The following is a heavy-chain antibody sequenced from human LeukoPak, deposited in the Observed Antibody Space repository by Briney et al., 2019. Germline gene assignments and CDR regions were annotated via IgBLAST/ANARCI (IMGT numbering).Heavy chain of an antibody. CDR1: GFTFSSYW. CDR2: INSDGSST. J-gene: IGHJ6*03. D-gene: IGHD5-12*01. Sequence: TGGSLRLSRAASGFTFSSYWMHWVRQAPGKGLVWVSRINSDGSSTSYADSVKGRFTIPRDNAKNTLYLQMNSLRAEDTAVYYCARDSSGYGKNYYYYYMDVWGKGTTVTISS. CDR3: ARDSSGYGKNYYYYYMDV. V-gene: IGHV3-74*01.